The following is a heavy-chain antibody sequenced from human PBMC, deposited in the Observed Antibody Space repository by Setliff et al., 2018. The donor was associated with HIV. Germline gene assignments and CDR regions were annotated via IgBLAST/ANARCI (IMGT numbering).Heavy chain of an antibody. Sequence: SETLSLTCTVSGGSISSSSYYWGWIRQPPGKGLEWIGNIYSGGTTYYNSSLRSRVTISVDTSKNQFSLKLNSVTAADTAVYYCARHAVPHYYDSSGPSWGPGTRGTVSS. V-gene: IGHV4-39*07. D-gene: IGHD3-22*01. CDR1: GGSISSSSYY. CDR2: IYSGGTT. CDR3: ARHAVPHYYDSSGPS. J-gene: IGHJ5*02.